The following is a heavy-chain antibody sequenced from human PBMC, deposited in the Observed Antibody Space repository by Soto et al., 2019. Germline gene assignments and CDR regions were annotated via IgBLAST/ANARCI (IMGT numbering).Heavy chain of an antibody. V-gene: IGHV1-3*01. J-gene: IGHJ4*02. D-gene: IGHD3-22*01. Sequence: VQLVQSGAEVRKPGASVKVSCKASGYTFTRYPMHWVRQAPGQRLEWMGWINAGNGNTEYSQKFQGRVTSTRDTSASTAYRDLSSLRSEDTAVYYCATNYYANSGPPAHFDYWGQGTLLTVSS. CDR1: GYTFTRYP. CDR2: INAGNGNT. CDR3: ATNYYANSGPPAHFDY.